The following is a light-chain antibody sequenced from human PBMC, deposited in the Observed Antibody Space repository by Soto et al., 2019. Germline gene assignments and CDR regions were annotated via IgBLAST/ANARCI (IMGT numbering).Light chain of an antibody. CDR1: SSDVGGYNY. CDR2: EVS. J-gene: IGLJ3*02. V-gene: IGLV2-14*01. CDR3: SSYAGDYTWV. Sequence: QSALTQPASVSGSPGQSIIISCTGTSSDVGGYNYVSWYQQHPGKAPKLMIYEVSNRPSGVSNRFSGSKSGNTASLTISGLQAEDEADYYCSSYAGDYTWVFGGGTKLTVL.